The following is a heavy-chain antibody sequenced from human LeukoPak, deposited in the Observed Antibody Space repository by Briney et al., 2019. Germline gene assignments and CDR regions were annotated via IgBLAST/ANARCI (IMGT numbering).Heavy chain of an antibody. J-gene: IGHJ4*02. CDR3: ARDQMSGSFSDFDY. CDR2: ISSDGSNK. CDR1: GFTFSTYG. V-gene: IGHV3-30*03. Sequence: GRSLRLSCAASGFTFSTYGMHWVRQAPGKGLEWVAVISSDGSNKYYADSVKTRFTISRDNSENTLYLQMSSLSAEDTAIYYCARDQMSGSFSDFDYWGQGTLVTVSS. D-gene: IGHD1-26*01.